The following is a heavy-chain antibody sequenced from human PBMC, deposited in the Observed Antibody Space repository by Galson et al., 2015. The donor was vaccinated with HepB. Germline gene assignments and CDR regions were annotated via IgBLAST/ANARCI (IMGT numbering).Heavy chain of an antibody. J-gene: IGHJ3*02. CDR1: GYSFTSYW. V-gene: IGHV5-10-1*01. D-gene: IGHD3-10*01. CDR2: IDPSDSYT. Sequence: QSGAEVTKPGESLRISCKGSGYSFTSYWISWVRQMPGKGLEWMGRIDPSDSYTNYSPSFQGHVTISADKSISTAYLQWSSLKASDTAMYYCARHAVLLWFGELLGHQDIWGQGTMVTVSS. CDR3: ARHAVLLWFGELLGHQDI.